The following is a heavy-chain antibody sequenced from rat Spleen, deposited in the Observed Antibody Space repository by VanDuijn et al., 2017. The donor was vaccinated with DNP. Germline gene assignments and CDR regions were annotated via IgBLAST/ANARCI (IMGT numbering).Heavy chain of an antibody. CDR2: ISSGGKT. J-gene: IGHJ2*01. V-gene: IGHV2-6*01. D-gene: IGHD1-10*01. CDR1: GFSLTSYH. CDR3: TREREPNNNPFYFDC. Sequence: QVQLKESGPGLVQPSETLSLTCTVSGFSLTSYHVSWVRQPPGKGLEWIAAISSGGKTYYNSALKSRLSISRDTSKSHVFLRMNSLQTEDTAIYFCTREREPNNNPFYFDCWGQGVMVTVSS.